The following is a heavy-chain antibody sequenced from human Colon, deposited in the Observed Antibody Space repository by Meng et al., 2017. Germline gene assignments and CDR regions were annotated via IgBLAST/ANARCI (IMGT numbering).Heavy chain of an antibody. D-gene: IGHD3-16*01. V-gene: IGHV3-30*04. CDR2: VTYDGKKQ. Sequence: VMLVQSGGGVVQPGMSLRLSWSASGFNFRELGLHWVRQAPGKGLEWVAAVTYDGKKQYYADSVKGRFIISRDNSDNTLYLQMGSLKPEDTAIYYCAKEWSSSYAYYDAWGQGTLVTVSS. CDR1: GFNFRELG. J-gene: IGHJ5*01. CDR3: AKEWSSSYAYYDA.